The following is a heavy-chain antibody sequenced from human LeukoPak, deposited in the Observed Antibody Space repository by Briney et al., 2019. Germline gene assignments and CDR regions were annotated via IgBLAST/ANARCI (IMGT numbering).Heavy chain of an antibody. V-gene: IGHV3-30*18. J-gene: IGHJ5*02. CDR2: ISYDGSNK. CDR3: GKEGGA. D-gene: IGHD3-16*01. CDR1: GFTFSSYG. Sequence: GGSLRLSCAASGFTFSSYGMHWVRQAPGKGLEWVAVISYDGSNKYYADSVKGRFTISSDNSKNTLYLQMNSLKVEDTATYYCGKEGGAWGQGTKVTVSS.